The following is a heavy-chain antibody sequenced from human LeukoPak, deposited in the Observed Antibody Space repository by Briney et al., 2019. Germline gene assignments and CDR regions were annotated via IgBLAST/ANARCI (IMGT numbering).Heavy chain of an antibody. J-gene: IGHJ4*02. D-gene: IGHD5-18*01. CDR1: GFTFSTYA. V-gene: IGHV3-23*01. Sequence: GGSLRLSCAASGFTFSTYAMYWVRQAPGKGLEWVSGIGASGGSTYYADSVKGRFTVSRDNPKNTLYLQMNSLRAEDTALYYCAKEVLGGYSYGYGFANWGQGTLVTVSS. CDR3: AKEVLGGYSYGYGFAN. CDR2: IGASGGST.